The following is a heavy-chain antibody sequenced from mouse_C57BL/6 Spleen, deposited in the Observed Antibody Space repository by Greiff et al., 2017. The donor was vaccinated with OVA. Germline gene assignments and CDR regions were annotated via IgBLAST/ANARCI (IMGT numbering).Heavy chain of an antibody. CDR1: GYTFTSYW. Sequence: QVQLQQPGAELVMPGASVKLSCKASGYTFTSYWMHWVKQRPGQGLEWIGEIDPSDSYTNYNQKFKGKSTLTVDKSSSTAYMQLSSLTSEDSAVYYCARPMMTTGDYWYFDVWGTGTTVTVSS. V-gene: IGHV1-69*01. D-gene: IGHD2-4*01. J-gene: IGHJ1*03. CDR2: IDPSDSYT. CDR3: ARPMMTTGDYWYFDV.